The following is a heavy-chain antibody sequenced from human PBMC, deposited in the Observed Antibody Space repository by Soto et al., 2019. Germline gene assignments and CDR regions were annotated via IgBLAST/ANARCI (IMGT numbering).Heavy chain of an antibody. Sequence: QVQLVESGGGVVQPGRSLRLSCAASGFTFSSYGMHWVRQAPGKGLEWVAVISDDGSNKYYADSVKGRFTISRDNSKNTLYLQMNSLRAEDTAVYYCAKVPAGWGIDYWGQGTLVTVSS. CDR3: AKVPAGWGIDY. J-gene: IGHJ4*02. CDR2: ISDDGSNK. V-gene: IGHV3-30*18. CDR1: GFTFSSYG. D-gene: IGHD3-16*01.